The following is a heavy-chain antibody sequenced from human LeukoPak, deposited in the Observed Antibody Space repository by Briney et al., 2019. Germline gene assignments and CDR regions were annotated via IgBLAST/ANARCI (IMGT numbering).Heavy chain of an antibody. CDR3: ARDYIPSY. J-gene: IGHJ4*02. CDR2: ISGSGIK. Sequence: PGGSLRLSCAASRFTFSSYEMNWVRQGPGKGLEWVSYISGSGIKHYADSVKGRCTISRDNAGDSLYLQMNSLRAEDTAVYYCARDYIPSYWGQGTLVTVSS. D-gene: IGHD4-11*01. CDR1: RFTFSSYE. V-gene: IGHV3-48*03.